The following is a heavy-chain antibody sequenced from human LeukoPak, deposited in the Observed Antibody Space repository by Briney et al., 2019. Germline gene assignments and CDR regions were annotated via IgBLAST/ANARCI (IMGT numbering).Heavy chain of an antibody. Sequence: PSETLSLTCTVSGGSISSYDWSWIRQPPGKGLEWIGYIYYSGSTNYNPSLKSRVTISVDTSKNQFSLKLSSVTAADTAVYYCARDRYGSGSYYRSAGWFDPWGQGTLVTVSS. CDR1: GGSISSYD. D-gene: IGHD3-10*01. V-gene: IGHV4-59*01. J-gene: IGHJ5*02. CDR3: ARDRYGSGSYYRSAGWFDP. CDR2: IYYSGST.